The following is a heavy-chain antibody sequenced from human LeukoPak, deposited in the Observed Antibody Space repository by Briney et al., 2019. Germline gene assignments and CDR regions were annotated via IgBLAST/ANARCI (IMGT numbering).Heavy chain of an antibody. V-gene: IGHV3-21*01. J-gene: IGHJ4*02. CDR2: ISSSSSYI. CDR3: AGGEVKTTGDLDGGFDY. D-gene: IGHD7-27*01. CDR1: GFTFSSYS. Sequence: GGSLRLSCAASGFTFSSYSMNWVRQAPGKGLEWVSSISSSSSYIYYADSVKGRFTISRDNAKNSLYLHMDSLRAEDTAVYYCAGGEVKTTGDLDGGFDYWGRGTLVTVSS.